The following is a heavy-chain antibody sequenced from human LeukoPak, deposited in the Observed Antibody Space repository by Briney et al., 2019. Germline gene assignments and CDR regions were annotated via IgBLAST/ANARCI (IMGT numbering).Heavy chain of an antibody. CDR1: GGSISSSSYY. V-gene: IGHV4-39*01. J-gene: IGHJ4*02. CDR3: ARRGAMVRGVIRGYFDY. Sequence: SETLSLTCTVPGGSISSSSYYWGWIRQPPGKGPAWLGGIYYSGSTYYNPSLKSRVTISVDTSKNQFSLKLSSVAAADTAVCYCARRGAMVRGVIRGYFDYWGQGTLVTVSS. CDR2: IYYSGST. D-gene: IGHD3-10*01.